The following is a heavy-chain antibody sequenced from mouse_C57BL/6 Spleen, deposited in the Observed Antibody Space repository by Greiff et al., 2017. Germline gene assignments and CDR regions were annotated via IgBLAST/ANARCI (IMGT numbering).Heavy chain of an antibody. V-gene: IGHV1-47*01. CDR1: GYTFTTYP. D-gene: IGHD2-4*01. Sequence: VKLMESGAELVKPGASVKMSCKASGYTFTTYPIEWMKQNHGKSLEWIGNFHPYNDDTKYNEKFKGKATLTVEKSSSTVYLELSRLTSDDSAVYYCARSEYDGYWYFDVWGTGTTVTVSS. CDR3: ARSEYDGYWYFDV. CDR2: FHPYNDDT. J-gene: IGHJ1*03.